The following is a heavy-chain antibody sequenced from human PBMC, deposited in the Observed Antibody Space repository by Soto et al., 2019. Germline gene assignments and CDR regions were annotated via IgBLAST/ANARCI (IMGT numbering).Heavy chain of an antibody. Sequence: ASVKVSCKASQYTFTSYDIFWVRQSPGRGLEWMGWIKTDSGDTHYAQNFQGRVTMTRDTSISIAYMELNNLISDDTAVYYCAGRGSTYLNEVIYDPWGQGTLVTVSS. CDR2: IKTDSGDT. CDR1: QYTFTSYD. J-gene: IGHJ5*02. V-gene: IGHV1-2*02. CDR3: AGRGSTYLNEVIYDP. D-gene: IGHD2-2*01.